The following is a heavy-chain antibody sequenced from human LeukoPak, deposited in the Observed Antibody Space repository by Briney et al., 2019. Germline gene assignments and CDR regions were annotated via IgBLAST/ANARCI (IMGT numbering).Heavy chain of an antibody. D-gene: IGHD3-10*01. CDR1: GGTFSSYA. Sequence: GASVKVSCKASGGTFSSYAISWVRQAPGQGLEWMGRIIPILGIANYAQKFQGRVTITADKSTSTAYMELSSLRSEDTAVYYCARDIGVRGTNHDNPVLTDYWGQGTLVTVSS. J-gene: IGHJ4*02. CDR2: IIPILGIA. V-gene: IGHV1-69*04. CDR3: ARDIGVRGTNHDNPVLTDY.